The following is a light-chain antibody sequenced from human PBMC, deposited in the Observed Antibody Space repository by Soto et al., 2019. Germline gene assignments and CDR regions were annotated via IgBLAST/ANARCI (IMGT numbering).Light chain of an antibody. Sequence: EILLTQSPGTLSLSPGERATLPCRASQIISSSYLAWYQQKPGQAPRLLMYGSSTRATGIPDRFSGSGSGTGFTLTISRLEPEDFAVYYCHQYGYSPQTFGQGTKVDIK. V-gene: IGKV3-20*01. J-gene: IGKJ1*01. CDR1: QIISSSY. CDR3: HQYGYSPQT. CDR2: GSS.